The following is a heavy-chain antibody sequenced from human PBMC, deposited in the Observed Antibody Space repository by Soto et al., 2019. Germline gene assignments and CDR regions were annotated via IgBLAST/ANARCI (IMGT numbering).Heavy chain of an antibody. CDR1: GFTFSIYS. J-gene: IGHJ4*02. CDR2: INSATTT. D-gene: IGHD6-19*01. CDR3: ARSVEGHFDY. Sequence: EVQEVQSGGGLVQPGESLTLSCAASGFTFSIYSFNWVRQAPGKGLEWSAYINSATTTKYADSVKGRFTISRDNARNSVYLQMNNLSDEDTAVYYCARSVEGHFDYWGQGTVVTVSA. V-gene: IGHV3-48*02.